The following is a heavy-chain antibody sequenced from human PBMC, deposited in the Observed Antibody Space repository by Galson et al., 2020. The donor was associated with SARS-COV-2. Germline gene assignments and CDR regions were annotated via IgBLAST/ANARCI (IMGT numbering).Heavy chain of an antibody. Sequence: GESLKISCAASGFSFSYYAMHWVRQAPGKGLEWVAVVSYDGSDKNYADFVKGRFTISRDNSKNTLSLQMNSLRAEDTAVYYCARPRPFSGVVIGPLDVWGEGTTVIVSS. D-gene: IGHD3-3*01. J-gene: IGHJ6*04. CDR3: ARPRPFSGVVIGPLDV. V-gene: IGHV3-30-3*01. CDR2: VSYDGSDK. CDR1: GFSFSYYA.